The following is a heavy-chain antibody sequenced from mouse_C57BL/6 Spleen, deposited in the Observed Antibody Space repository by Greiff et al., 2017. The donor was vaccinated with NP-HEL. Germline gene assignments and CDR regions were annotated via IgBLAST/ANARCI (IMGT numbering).Heavy chain of an antibody. CDR1: GYSITSGYY. J-gene: IGHJ3*01. CDR2: ISYDGSN. Sequence: DVQLQESGPGLVKPSQSLSLTCSVTGYSITSGYYWNWIRQFPGNNLEWMGYISYDGSNNYNPSLKNRISITRDTSKNQFFLKLNSVTTEDTATYYCARTHYYGSSWGFAYWGQGTLVTVSA. D-gene: IGHD1-1*01. CDR3: ARTHYYGSSWGFAY. V-gene: IGHV3-6*01.